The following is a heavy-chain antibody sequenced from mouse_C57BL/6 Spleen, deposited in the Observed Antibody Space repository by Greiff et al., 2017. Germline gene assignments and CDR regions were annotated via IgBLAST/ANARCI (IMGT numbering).Heavy chain of an antibody. J-gene: IGHJ4*01. Sequence: QVQLQQSGAELARPGASVKLSCKASGYTFTSYGISWVKQRTGQGLEWIGEISPRSGNTYYNEKFKGKATLTADKSSSTAYMELRSLTSEDSAVYFCAREGVYDYDGGGFYAMDYWGQGTSVTVSS. D-gene: IGHD2-4*01. CDR2: ISPRSGNT. CDR1: GYTFTSYG. V-gene: IGHV1-81*01. CDR3: AREGVYDYDGGGFYAMDY.